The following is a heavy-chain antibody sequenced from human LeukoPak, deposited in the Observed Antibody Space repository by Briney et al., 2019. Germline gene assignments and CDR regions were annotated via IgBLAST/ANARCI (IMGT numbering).Heavy chain of an antibody. CDR3: ARDRDVDDFDS. CDR2: MSYSGHT. D-gene: IGHD2-15*01. J-gene: IGHJ4*01. CDR1: GGSISSSNYY. V-gene: IGHV4-39*07. Sequence: PSETLSLTCTVSGGSISSSNYYWGWIRQPPGKGLEWIVSMSYSGHTYYNPSLKSRVTTSIDTSKNQLSLNLKSVTAADTAVYYCARDRDVDDFDSWGHRTLVTVSS.